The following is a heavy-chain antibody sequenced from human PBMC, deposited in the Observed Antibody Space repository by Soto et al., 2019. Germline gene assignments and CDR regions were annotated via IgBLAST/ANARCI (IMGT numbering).Heavy chain of an antibody. CDR2: VIPIFGTP. CDR1: GGTFSTYA. V-gene: IGHV1-69*01. J-gene: IGHJ6*02. CDR3: ARSQGGSSSLDIYYYYYSGMDV. Sequence: QVQLVQSGAEVKKPGSSVKVSCKAPGGTFSTYAISWVRQAPGQGLEWMGGVIPIFGTPKYAQKFQGRVKSTADASTSTGYMELRSLRSEDTAVYYCARSQGGSSSLDIYYYYYSGMDVWGQGTTVTVSS. D-gene: IGHD2-15*01.